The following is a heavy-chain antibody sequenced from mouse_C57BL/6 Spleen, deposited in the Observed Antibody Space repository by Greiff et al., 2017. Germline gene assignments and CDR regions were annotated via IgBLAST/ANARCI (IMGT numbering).Heavy chain of an antibody. J-gene: IGHJ3*01. CDR3: ARSEHSNPPGFAD. D-gene: IGHD2-5*01. CDR2: IYPRDGST. CDR1: GYTFTSYD. V-gene: IGHV1-85*01. Sequence: QVQLQQSGPELVKPGASVKLSCKASGYTFTSYDINWVKQRPGQGLEWIGWIYPRDGSTKYNEKFKGKATLTVDTSSSTAYMELHSLTSEDSAVYFWARSEHSNPPGFADWGQGTLVTVSA.